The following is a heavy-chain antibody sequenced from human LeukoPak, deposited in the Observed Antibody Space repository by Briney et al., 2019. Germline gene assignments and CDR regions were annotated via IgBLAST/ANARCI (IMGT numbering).Heavy chain of an antibody. Sequence: GGSLRLSCAASGFTFSSYSMMWVRQAPGKGLEWVSYISSSSTTIHYADSVKGRFTISRDNAKNSVYLQMNSLRAEDTAVYYCAREYMDVWGKGTTVSISS. V-gene: IGHV3-48*01. J-gene: IGHJ6*03. CDR1: GFTFSSYS. CDR2: ISSSSTTI. CDR3: AREYMDV.